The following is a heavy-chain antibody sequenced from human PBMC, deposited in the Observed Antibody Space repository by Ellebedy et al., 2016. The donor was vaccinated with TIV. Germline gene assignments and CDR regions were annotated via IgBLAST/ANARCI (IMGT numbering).Heavy chain of an antibody. CDR3: ASGGTYCSTGACYFDY. CDR2: IYPGDSDT. V-gene: IGHV5-51*01. Sequence: GESLKISCKGSGYSFTSYWIGWVRQMPGKGLEWMGIIYPGDSDTRYSPSFQGQVSISADKSITTAYLQWSSLKASDSAMYYCASGGTYCSTGACYFDYWGQGTLVTVSS. J-gene: IGHJ4*03. CDR1: GYSFTSYW. D-gene: IGHD2-8*01.